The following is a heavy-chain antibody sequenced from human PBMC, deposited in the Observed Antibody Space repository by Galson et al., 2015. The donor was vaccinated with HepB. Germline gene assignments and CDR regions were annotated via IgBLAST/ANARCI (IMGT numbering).Heavy chain of an antibody. D-gene: IGHD3-16*01. J-gene: IGHJ5*02. CDR3: ARDGGDWFDP. Sequence: QSGAEVKKPGESLKISCKASGYTFTSYAMHWVRQAPGQRLEWMGWINAGNGNTKYSQKFQGRVTITRDTSASTAYMELSSLRSEDTAVYYCARDGGDWFDPWGQGTLVTVSS. CDR1: GYTFTSYA. CDR2: INAGNGNT. V-gene: IGHV1-3*01.